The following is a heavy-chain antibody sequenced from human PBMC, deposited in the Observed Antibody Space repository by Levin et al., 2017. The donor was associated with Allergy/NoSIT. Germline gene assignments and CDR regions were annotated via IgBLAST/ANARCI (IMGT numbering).Heavy chain of an antibody. CDR1: GGTFSSYA. D-gene: IGHD3-3*01. CDR3: ARSDGFWSVTGGSYYYYYMDG. CDR2: IIPIFGTA. Sequence: ASVKVSCKASGGTFSSYAISWVRQAPGQGLEWMGGIIPIFGTANYAQKFQGRVTITADKSTSTAYMELSSLRSEDMAVYYCARSDGFWSVTGGSYYYYYMDGWGKGTTVTVSS. V-gene: IGHV1-69*06. J-gene: IGHJ6*03.